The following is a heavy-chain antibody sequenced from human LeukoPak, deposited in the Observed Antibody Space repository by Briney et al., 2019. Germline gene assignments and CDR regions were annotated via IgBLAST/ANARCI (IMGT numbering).Heavy chain of an antibody. D-gene: IGHD3-10*01. CDR1: GFTFSSYW. CDR2: IDSDGSIT. CDR3: AKDLFGGSDD. J-gene: IGHJ4*02. V-gene: IGHV3-74*01. Sequence: GGSLRLSCAVSGFTFSSYWMHWVRQAPGKGLLWVSRIDSDGSITTYADSVKGRFTIFRDNAKNTLYLRMNSLRVEDTAAYYCAKDLFGGSDDWGQGTLVTVSS.